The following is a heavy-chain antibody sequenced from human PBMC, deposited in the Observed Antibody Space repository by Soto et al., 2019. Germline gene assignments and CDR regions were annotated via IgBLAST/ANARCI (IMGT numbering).Heavy chain of an antibody. J-gene: IGHJ6*02. CDR3: ARGRVNVVVVAATRGHYYYGMDV. V-gene: IGHV4-34*01. CDR1: GESFSGYY. Sequence: PSETLSLTCAVYGESFSGYYWSWIRQPPGKGLEWIGEINHSGSTNYNPSLKSRVTISVDTSKNQFSLKLSSVTAADTAVYYCARGRVNVVVVAATRGHYYYGMDVWGQGTTVTVSS. CDR2: INHSGST. D-gene: IGHD2-15*01.